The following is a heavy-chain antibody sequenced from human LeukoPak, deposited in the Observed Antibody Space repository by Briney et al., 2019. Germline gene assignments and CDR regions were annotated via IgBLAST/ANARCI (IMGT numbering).Heavy chain of an antibody. V-gene: IGHV1-8*02. CDR3: ARELLAAGTWGAGY. CDR2: MNPNSGDT. J-gene: IGHJ4*02. D-gene: IGHD6-13*01. Sequence: ASVKVSCKASGYTFTSYGISWVRQAPGQGLEWMGWMNPNSGDTGYAQKFQGRVTMTRNTSISTAYMELSSLRSEDTAVYYCARELLAAGTWGAGYWGQGTLVTVSS. CDR1: GYTFTSYG.